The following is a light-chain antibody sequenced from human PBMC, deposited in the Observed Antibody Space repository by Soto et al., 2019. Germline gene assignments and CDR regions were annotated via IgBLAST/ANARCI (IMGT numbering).Light chain of an antibody. J-gene: IGKJ1*01. CDR3: QQYHMYSPT. V-gene: IGKV1-5*03. CDR2: RAS. Sequence: DIQMTQSPSTLSASVGDRVTITCRASQSIDSWLAWYQQKPGTAPKLLIFRASSLRSGVPSRFSGSGSGTEFTLTISSLQPVDFETYYCQQYHMYSPTLGQGTKVDTK. CDR1: QSIDSW.